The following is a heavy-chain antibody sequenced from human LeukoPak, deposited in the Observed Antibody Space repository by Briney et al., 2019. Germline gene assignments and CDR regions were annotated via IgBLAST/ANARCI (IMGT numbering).Heavy chain of an antibody. CDR3: AKDTKGGGHSSSWYYFDY. CDR1: GFTFDDYA. CDR2: ISWDGGST. J-gene: IGHJ4*02. Sequence: PGGSLRLSCAASGFTFDDYAMHWVRQAPGKGLEWVSLISWDGGSTYYADSVKGRFTISRDNSKNSLYLQMNSLRAEDTALYYCAKDTKGGGHSSSWYYFDYWGQGTLVTVSS. D-gene: IGHD6-13*01. V-gene: IGHV3-43D*04.